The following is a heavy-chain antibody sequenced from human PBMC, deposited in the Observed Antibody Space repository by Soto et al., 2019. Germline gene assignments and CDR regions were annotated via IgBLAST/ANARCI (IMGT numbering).Heavy chain of an antibody. CDR2: IYPSDSDT. CDR3: ARGGVSTRTFDY. Sequence: PXESLKNSCKGSGYNFSGYWIAWVRQMPGKGLELMGIIYPSDSDTRYRPSFQGQVTISADKSISSAYLQWSSLRASDTAMYYCARGGVSTRTFDYWGQGTPVTVSS. V-gene: IGHV5-51*01. J-gene: IGHJ4*02. CDR1: GYNFSGYW. D-gene: IGHD3-3*01.